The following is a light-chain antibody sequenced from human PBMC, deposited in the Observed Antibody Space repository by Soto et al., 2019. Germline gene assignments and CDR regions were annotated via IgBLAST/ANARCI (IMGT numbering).Light chain of an antibody. CDR2: SNN. Sequence: QSVLTQPPSASGTPGQRVTSSCSGSSSNIGSNTVNWYQQLPGTAPKLLIYSNNQRPSGVPDRFSGSKSGTSASLAISGLQSEDEADYYCAAWDDSLNGVVFGGGTXLTVL. V-gene: IGLV1-44*01. CDR3: AAWDDSLNGVV. J-gene: IGLJ2*01. CDR1: SSNIGSNT.